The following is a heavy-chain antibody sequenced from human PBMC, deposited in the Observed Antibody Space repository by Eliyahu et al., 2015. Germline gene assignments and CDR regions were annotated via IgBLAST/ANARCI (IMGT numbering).Heavy chain of an antibody. Sequence: QVQLQESGPGLVKPSETLSLTCIVSGGSINSYYWSWIRQPPGKGLEWIGYIYYTGSSNYNPSLKSRVTMSVDTAKNQFSLKLNSVTAADTAVYYCARRTSYSAWVGTFDYWGQGTLVTVSA. D-gene: IGHD3/OR15-3a*01. V-gene: IGHV4-59*01. CDR1: GGSINSYY. CDR3: ARRTSYSAWVGTFDY. J-gene: IGHJ4*02. CDR2: IYYTGSS.